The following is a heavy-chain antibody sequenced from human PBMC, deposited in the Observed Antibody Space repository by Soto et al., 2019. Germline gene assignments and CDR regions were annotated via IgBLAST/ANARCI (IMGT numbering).Heavy chain of an antibody. J-gene: IGHJ4*02. Sequence: GASVKVSCQASGGTFSSYAISWVRQAPGQGLEWMRGIIPIFGTANYAQKFHGRVTITADESTSKAYMELSSLRSEDTAVYYCARESTAASPLYYFDYWGQGTLVTVSS. D-gene: IGHD2-15*01. V-gene: IGHV1-69*13. CDR2: IIPIFGTA. CDR1: GGTFSSYA. CDR3: ARESTAASPLYYFDY.